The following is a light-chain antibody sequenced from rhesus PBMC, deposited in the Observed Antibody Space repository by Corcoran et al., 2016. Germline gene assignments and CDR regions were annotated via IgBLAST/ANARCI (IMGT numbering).Light chain of an antibody. Sequence: DIQMTQSPSSLSASVGDTVTITCRASQRISSWVAWYQQKPGKAPKLLIYKAYSLQSGVPSRFSGSGSGTDFTLTISSLQSEDFATYYCQQYSSSPPTFGQGTKGEIK. CDR3: QQYSSSPPT. J-gene: IGKJ1*01. CDR2: KAY. CDR1: QRISSW. V-gene: IGKV1-22*01.